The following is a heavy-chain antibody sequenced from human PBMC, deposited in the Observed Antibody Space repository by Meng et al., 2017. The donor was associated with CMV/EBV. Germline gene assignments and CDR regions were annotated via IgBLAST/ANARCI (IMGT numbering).Heavy chain of an antibody. D-gene: IGHD2-2*01. J-gene: IGHJ2*01. CDR3: ARHTRYCSSTSCLNWYFDL. CDR2: IYYSGST. V-gene: IGHV4-39*01. Sequence: SETLSLTCTVSGGSISSSSYYWGWIRQPLGKGLEWIGSIYYSGSTYYNPSLKSRVTISVDTSKNQFSLKLSSVTAADTAVYYCARHTRYCSSTSCLNWYFDLWGRGTLVTVSS. CDR1: GGSISSSSYY.